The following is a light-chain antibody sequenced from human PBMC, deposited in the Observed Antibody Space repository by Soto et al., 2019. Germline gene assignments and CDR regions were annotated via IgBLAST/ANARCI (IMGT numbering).Light chain of an antibody. CDR3: SAWDDSLSGYV. V-gene: IGLV1-47*01. CDR1: SFNIGSNY. Sequence: VLTQAPSASGTPGQRITISCSGSSFNIGSNYVYWYQQLPGTAPKLVIFRNDQRPSGIPDRISGSKSGTSASLAISGLRSEDEADYYCSAWDDSLSGYVFGTGTKVNVL. J-gene: IGLJ1*01. CDR2: RND.